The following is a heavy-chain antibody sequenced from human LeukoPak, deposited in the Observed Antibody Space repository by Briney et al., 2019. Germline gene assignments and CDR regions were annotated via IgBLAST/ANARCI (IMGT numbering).Heavy chain of an antibody. J-gene: IGHJ4*02. D-gene: IGHD5-12*01. Sequence: ASVKVSCKASGGTFSSYTISWVRQAPGQGLEWMGRIIPILGIANYAQKFQGRVTITADKSTSTAYMELSSLRSEDTAVYYCARAPLSGYDLYSSGGGYCFDYWGQGTLVTVSS. V-gene: IGHV1-69*02. CDR3: ARAPLSGYDLYSSGGGYCFDY. CDR1: GGTFSSYT. CDR2: IIPILGIA.